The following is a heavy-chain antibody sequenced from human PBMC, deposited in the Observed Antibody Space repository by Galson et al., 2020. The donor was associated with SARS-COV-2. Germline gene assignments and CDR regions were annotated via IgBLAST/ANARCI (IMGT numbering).Heavy chain of an antibody. CDR1: GGSISSGGYS. CDR3: ARGWPTVGGGPSFDY. Sequence: SETLSLTCAVSGGSISSGGYSWSWIRQPPGKGLEWIGYIYHSGSTYYNPSLKSRVTISVDRSKNQFSLKLSSVTAADTAVYYCARGWPTVGGGPSFDYWGQGTLVTVSS. J-gene: IGHJ4*02. V-gene: IGHV4-30-2*01. CDR2: IYHSGST. D-gene: IGHD4-17*01.